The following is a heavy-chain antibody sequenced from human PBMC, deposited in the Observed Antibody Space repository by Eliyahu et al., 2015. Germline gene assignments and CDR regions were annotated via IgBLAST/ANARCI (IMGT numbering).Heavy chain of an antibody. CDR2: IIPILGIA. D-gene: IGHD2-15*01. Sequence: QVQLVQSGAEVKKPGSSVKVSCKASGGTFSSYTISWVRQAPGQGLEWMGRIIPILGIANYAQKFQGRVTITADKSTSTAYMELSSLRSEDTAVYYCARDRCSGGSCYYFDYWGQGTLVTVSS. CDR3: ARDRCSGGSCYYFDY. J-gene: IGHJ4*02. V-gene: IGHV1-69*08. CDR1: GGTFSSYT.